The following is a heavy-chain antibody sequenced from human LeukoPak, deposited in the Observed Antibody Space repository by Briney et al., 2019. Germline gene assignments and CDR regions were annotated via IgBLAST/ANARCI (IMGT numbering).Heavy chain of an antibody. CDR2: IYYSGST. V-gene: IGHV4-59*01. J-gene: IGHJ4*02. Sequence: SETLSLTCTVSGVSISSYYWSWIRQPPGKGLEWIGYIYYSGSTNYNPSLRSRVTISVDTSKNQFSLKLSSVTAADTAVYYCARGIDILTGYPSYYFDYWGQGTLVTVSS. D-gene: IGHD3-9*01. CDR3: ARGIDILTGYPSYYFDY. CDR1: GVSISSYY.